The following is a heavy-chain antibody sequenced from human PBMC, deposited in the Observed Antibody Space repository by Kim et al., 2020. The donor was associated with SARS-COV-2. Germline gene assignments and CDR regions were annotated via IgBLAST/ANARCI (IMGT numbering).Heavy chain of an antibody. CDR3: ARVVDYDFWSGYPPG. CDR1: GGTFSSYA. J-gene: IGHJ4*02. V-gene: IGHV1-69*04. CDR2: IIPILGIA. Sequence: SVKVSCKASGGTFSSYAISWVRQAPGQGLEWMGRIIPILGIANYAQKFQGRVTITADKSTSTAYMELSSLRSEDTAVYYCARVVDYDFWSGYPPGWGQGTLVTVSS. D-gene: IGHD3-3*01.